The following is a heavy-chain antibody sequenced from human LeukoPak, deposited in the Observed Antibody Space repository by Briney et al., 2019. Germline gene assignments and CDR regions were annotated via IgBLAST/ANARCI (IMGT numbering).Heavy chain of an antibody. Sequence: GGSLRLSCAASGFTFSSYPMHWVRQAPGKGLEYVSAISGNGGSTYYANSVKGRSTISRDNSKNTLYLQMGSLRAEDMAVYYCAKEPTSYSSGWYFQDWGQGTLVTVSS. CDR3: AKEPTSYSSGWYFQD. D-gene: IGHD6-25*01. CDR1: GFTFSSYP. CDR2: ISGNGGST. J-gene: IGHJ1*01. V-gene: IGHV3-64*01.